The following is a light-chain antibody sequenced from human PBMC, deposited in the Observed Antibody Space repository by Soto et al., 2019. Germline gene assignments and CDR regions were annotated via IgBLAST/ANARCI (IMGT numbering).Light chain of an antibody. V-gene: IGLV2-8*01. CDR1: SSDIGRYNY. Sequence: QSALTQPPSASGSPGQSVTISCTGTSSDIGRYNYVSWYQQHPGKAPKLIIYEVTKRPSGVPDRFSGSKSGNTDSLTVSGLQGEDEADYYCSSYAGSNNLVFGGGTKVTVL. CDR2: EVT. J-gene: IGLJ2*01. CDR3: SSYAGSNNLV.